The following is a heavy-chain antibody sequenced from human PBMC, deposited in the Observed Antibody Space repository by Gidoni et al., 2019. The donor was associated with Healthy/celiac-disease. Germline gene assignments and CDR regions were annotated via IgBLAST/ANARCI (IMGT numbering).Heavy chain of an antibody. CDR2: ISSSGRTI. D-gene: IGHD6-19*01. Sequence: QVQLVESGGGLVKPGGALRLSCAASGFTFSDHYMSWIRQAPGKGLEWVSYISSSGRTIYYADSVKGRFTISRDNAKNSLYLQMNSLRAEDTAVYYCARGTLPGIAVQTLDYWGQGTLVTVSS. CDR3: ARGTLPGIAVQTLDY. J-gene: IGHJ4*02. V-gene: IGHV3-11*01. CDR1: GFTFSDHY.